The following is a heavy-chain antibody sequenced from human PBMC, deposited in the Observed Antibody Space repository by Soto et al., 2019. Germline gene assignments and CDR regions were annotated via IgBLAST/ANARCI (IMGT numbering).Heavy chain of an antibody. V-gene: IGHV3-13*01. D-gene: IGHD2-8*01. J-gene: IGHJ4*01. CDR2: IGAAGDT. CDR1: GFTFSTSD. CDR3: AREAPGRPNGLCYNYPEY. Sequence: PGGSLRLSCAASGFTFSTSDFHWVRQVKGKGLEWVSAIGAAGDTYYAASVKGRFTISRENAKNSVYLQMDSLSAGDTAVYYCAREAPGRPNGLCYNYPEYWGHGTLVTVSS.